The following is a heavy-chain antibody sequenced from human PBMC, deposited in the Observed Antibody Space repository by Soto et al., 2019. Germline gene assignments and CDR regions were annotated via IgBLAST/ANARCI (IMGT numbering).Heavy chain of an antibody. Sequence: GGSLRLSCAASGFTFSDYYMSWIRQAPGKGLEWVSYISSSGSTIYYADSVKGRFTISRDNAKNSLYLQMNSLRAEDTAVYYCARCTIFGVVTYYYYGMDVWGQGTTVTV. D-gene: IGHD3-3*01. V-gene: IGHV3-11*01. J-gene: IGHJ6*02. CDR2: ISSSGSTI. CDR1: GFTFSDYY. CDR3: ARCTIFGVVTYYYYGMDV.